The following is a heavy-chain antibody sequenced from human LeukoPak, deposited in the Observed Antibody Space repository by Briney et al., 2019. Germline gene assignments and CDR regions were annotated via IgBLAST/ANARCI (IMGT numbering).Heavy chain of an antibody. J-gene: IGHJ4*02. V-gene: IGHV1-18*01. CDR3: ARDYDRELYY. D-gene: IGHD3-3*01. CDR2: ISGYNGNR. CDR1: GYTFVSYG. Sequence: ASVKVSCKASGYTFVSYGITWVRQAPGQGLEWMGWISGYNGNRKIAQKLQGRVTMTTDTSTSTAYMELRSLRSDDTAVYYCARDYDRELYYWGQGTLVTVSS.